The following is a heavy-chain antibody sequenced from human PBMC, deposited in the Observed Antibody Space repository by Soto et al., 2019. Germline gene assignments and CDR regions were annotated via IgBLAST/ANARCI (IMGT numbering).Heavy chain of an antibody. J-gene: IGHJ4*02. D-gene: IGHD2-21*01. Sequence: QVQLVESGGTVVQPGRSLRLSCAASGFIFSTYGMHWVRQAPGKGLEWVAVISYDGSNKYYADSVKGRFTISRDNSKNTLYLQMNSLRPEDTAVYYCAKRISGQGIDYWGQGTLVTVSS. V-gene: IGHV3-30*18. CDR2: ISYDGSNK. CDR1: GFIFSTYG. CDR3: AKRISGQGIDY.